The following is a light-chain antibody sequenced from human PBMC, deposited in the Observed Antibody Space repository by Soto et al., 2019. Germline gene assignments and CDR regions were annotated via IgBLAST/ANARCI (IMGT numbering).Light chain of an antibody. Sequence: EIPLTQSPSSLAASEPDRLTLPCRASRNVSIYLSWYQHKPGKGPTLLIHATSTLHIGVPSRFSGSGSGTEFTLTTSRQEHEGFRTYYCQQSSKMTSFGQGTRLEIK. CDR3: QQSSKMTS. J-gene: IGKJ5*01. CDR1: RNVSIY. V-gene: IGKV1-39*01. CDR2: ATS.